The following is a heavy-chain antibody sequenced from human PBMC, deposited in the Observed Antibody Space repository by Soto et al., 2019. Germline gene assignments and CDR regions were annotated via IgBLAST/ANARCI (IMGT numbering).Heavy chain of an antibody. V-gene: IGHV4-30-4*01. CDR3: AREVGIAAAGKDYDYSGMDV. CDR2: IYYSGST. J-gene: IGHJ6*02. CDR1: GGSISSGDYY. Sequence: PSETLYLTCTVSGGSISSGDYYWSWIRQPPGKGLEWIGYIYYSGSTYYNPSLKSRVTISVDTSKNQFSLKLSSVTAADTAVYYCAREVGIAAAGKDYDYSGMDVWGQGTTVTISS. D-gene: IGHD6-13*01.